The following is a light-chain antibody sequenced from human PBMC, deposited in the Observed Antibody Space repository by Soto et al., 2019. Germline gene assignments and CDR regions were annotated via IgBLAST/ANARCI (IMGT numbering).Light chain of an antibody. Sequence: IPITQPASTQCASGGYTDNKTIRASQSISNWLAWYQQKPGTAPKVLIYHASNLQSGVPSRFSGSGSGTEFTLTISSLQPDDFATYYCQQYHTLGTFGQGTKLDIK. V-gene: IGKV1-5*01. CDR2: HAS. J-gene: IGKJ1*01. CDR3: QQYHTLGT. CDR1: QSISNW.